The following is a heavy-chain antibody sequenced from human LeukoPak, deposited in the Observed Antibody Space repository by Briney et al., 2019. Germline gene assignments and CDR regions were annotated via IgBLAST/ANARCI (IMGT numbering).Heavy chain of an antibody. CDR1: GFTFSSYS. CDR3: ATIWFGAPRADY. J-gene: IGHJ4*02. CDR2: ISSSSSYI. Sequence: GGSLRLSCAASGFTFSSYSMNWVRQAPGKGLEWVSSISSSSSYIYYADSVKGRFTISRDNAKNSLYLQMNSLRAEDTAVYYCATIWFGAPRADYWGQGTLVTVSS. V-gene: IGHV3-21*01. D-gene: IGHD3-10*01.